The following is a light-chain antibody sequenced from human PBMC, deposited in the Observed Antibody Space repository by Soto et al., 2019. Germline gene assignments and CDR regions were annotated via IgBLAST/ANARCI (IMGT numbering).Light chain of an antibody. J-gene: IGKJ4*01. CDR3: QQFYSSPLT. CDR1: QSLLYSSNNKNY. V-gene: IGKV4-1*01. CDR2: WAS. Sequence: DIVMTQSPDSLAVSLGERATINCKSSQSLLYSSNNKNYLAWYQQKPGQPPKLLIYWASTRESGVPDRFRGSGSGTDFTLSISSLQAEDVAVYYCQQFYSSPLTFGGGTKVEIK.